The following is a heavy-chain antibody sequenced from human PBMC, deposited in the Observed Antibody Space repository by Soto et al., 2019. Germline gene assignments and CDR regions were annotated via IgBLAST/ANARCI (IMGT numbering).Heavy chain of an antibody. D-gene: IGHD1-26*01. V-gene: IGHV3-13*01. CDR1: GFTFSSYG. CDR3: ARSGSYTDAFDI. J-gene: IGHJ3*02. Sequence: PGGSLRLSCAASGFTFSSYGMHWVRQATGKGLEWVSAIGTAGDTYYPGSVKGRFTISRENAKNSLYLQMNSLRAGDTAVYYCARSGSYTDAFDIWGQGTMVTVSS. CDR2: IGTAGDT.